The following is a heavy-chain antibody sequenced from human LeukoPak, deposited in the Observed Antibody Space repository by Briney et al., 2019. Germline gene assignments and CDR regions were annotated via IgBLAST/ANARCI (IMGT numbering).Heavy chain of an antibody. CDR1: GGSISSGDYY. CDR3: ARASYCSGGSCYNYYYYYYMDV. V-gene: IGHV4-30-4*02. D-gene: IGHD2-15*01. CDR2: IYYSGST. J-gene: IGHJ6*03. Sequence: SETLSLTCTVSGGSISSGDYYWSWIRQPPGKGLEWIGYIYYSGSTYYNPSLKSRVTISVDTSKNQFSLKLSSVTAADTAVYYCARASYCSGGSCYNYYYYYYMDVWGKGTTVTVSS.